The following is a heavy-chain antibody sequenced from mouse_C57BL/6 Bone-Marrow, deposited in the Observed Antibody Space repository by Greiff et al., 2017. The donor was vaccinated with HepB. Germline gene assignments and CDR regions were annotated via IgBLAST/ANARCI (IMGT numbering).Heavy chain of an antibody. D-gene: IGHD2-5*01. J-gene: IGHJ2*01. CDR3: ARGESNLDY. V-gene: IGHV1-12*01. CDR1: GYTFTSYN. Sequence: SGAELVRPGASVKMSCKASGYTFTSYNMHLVKQTPRQGLEWIGAIYPGNGDTSYNPKFKGKDTLTVDKSSSTAYMQLSSLTSEDSAVYFCARGESNLDYWGQGTTLTVSS. CDR2: IYPGNGDT.